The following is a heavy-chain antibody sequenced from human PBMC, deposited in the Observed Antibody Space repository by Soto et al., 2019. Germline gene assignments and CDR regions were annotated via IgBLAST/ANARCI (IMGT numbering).Heavy chain of an antibody. CDR1: GYSFTNSA. V-gene: IGHV1-18*04. CDR3: ARGSSSAWSTPHFET. D-gene: IGHD6-19*01. J-gene: IGHJ4*02. CDR2: ISLTNGDT. Sequence: QVLLLQSGPEVKKPGASVQVSCKTSGYSFTNSALTWVRQAPGQGLEWMGWISLTNGDTKYPQKVQGRITLTTDTLDTVYMELRSLTSDDTAVYYCARGSSSAWSTPHFETWGQGTLVIVSS.